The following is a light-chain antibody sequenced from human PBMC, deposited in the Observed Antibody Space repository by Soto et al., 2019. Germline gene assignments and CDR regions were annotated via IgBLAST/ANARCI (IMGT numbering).Light chain of an antibody. J-gene: IGKJ5*01. Sequence: DIKMTQSPSSLSAYGGDIITITCRASQAIANYLAWYQQKPGKAPKSLISAASTLQSGVPSRFSGSGYGTDFTLTISSLQPEDFATYYCQQLNSYPPTFGQGTRLEIK. CDR3: QQLNSYPPT. V-gene: IGKV1-16*01. CDR2: AAS. CDR1: QAIANY.